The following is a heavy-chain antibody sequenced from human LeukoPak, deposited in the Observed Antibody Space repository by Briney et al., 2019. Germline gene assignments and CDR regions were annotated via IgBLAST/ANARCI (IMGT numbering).Heavy chain of an antibody. CDR2: IKKDGSEK. Sequence: GGSLRLSCAASGFTFSSYWMSWVRQAPGKGLEWVANIKKDGSEKYYVDSVKGRFTISRDNAKNSLYLQMNSLRAEDTAVYYCARDGSLYSGYPRLYYFDYWGQGTLVTVSS. D-gene: IGHD5-12*01. CDR3: ARDGSLYSGYPRLYYFDY. CDR1: GFTFSSYW. J-gene: IGHJ4*02. V-gene: IGHV3-7*01.